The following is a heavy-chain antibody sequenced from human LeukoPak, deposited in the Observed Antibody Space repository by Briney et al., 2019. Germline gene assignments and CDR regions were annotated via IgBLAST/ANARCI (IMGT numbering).Heavy chain of an antibody. D-gene: IGHD3-3*01. CDR2: ISGSGGST. CDR3: AKDLGYYDFWSGYYYYYYYGMDV. Sequence: TGGSLRLSCAASGFTFSSYAMSWVRQAPGKGLEWVSAISGSGGSTYYADSVKGRFTISRDNSKNTLYLQMNSLRAEDTAVYYCAKDLGYYDFWSGYYYYYYYGMDVWGQGTTVTVSS. CDR1: GFTFSSYA. J-gene: IGHJ6*02. V-gene: IGHV3-23*01.